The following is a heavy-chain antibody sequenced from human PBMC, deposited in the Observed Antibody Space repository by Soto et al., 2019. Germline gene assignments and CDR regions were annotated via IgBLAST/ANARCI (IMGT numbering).Heavy chain of an antibody. CDR2: ISGSGGST. CDR1: GFTFSSYA. V-gene: IGHV3-23*01. CDR3: AKDPRSGYDFGDLAVVDY. D-gene: IGHD5-12*01. J-gene: IGHJ4*02. Sequence: GGSLRLSCAASGFTFSSYAMSWVRQAPGKGLEWVSAISGSGGSTYYADSVKGRFTISRDNSKNTLYLQMNSLRAEDTAVYYCAKDPRSGYDFGDLAVVDYWGQGTLVPVSS.